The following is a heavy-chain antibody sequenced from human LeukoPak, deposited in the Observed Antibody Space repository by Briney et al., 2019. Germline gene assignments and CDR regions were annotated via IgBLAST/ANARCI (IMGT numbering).Heavy chain of an antibody. V-gene: IGHV4-59*01. Sequence: SETLSLTCTVSGGSISSYYWSWIRQPPGKGLEWIGYVYYSGSTNYNPSLKSRVTISVDTSKNQFSLKLSSVTAADTAVYYCARDRYGYSDYWGQGTLVTVSS. D-gene: IGHD5-24*01. J-gene: IGHJ4*02. CDR2: VYYSGST. CDR1: GGSISSYY. CDR3: ARDRYGYSDY.